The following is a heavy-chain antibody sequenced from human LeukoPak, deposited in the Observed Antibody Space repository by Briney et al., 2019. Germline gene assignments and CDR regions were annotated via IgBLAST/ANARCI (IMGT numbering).Heavy chain of an antibody. CDR2: ISVSGGST. V-gene: IGHV3-23*01. CDR3: AKDLITIFGVVITDAFDI. Sequence: PGGSLRLSCAASGFTFSSYAMSWVRQAPGKGLEWVSSISVSGGSTYYAASVKGRFTISRDNSKTPLYLQMNSLRAEDTAVYYCAKDLITIFGVVITDAFDIWGQGTMVTVSS. D-gene: IGHD3-3*01. CDR1: GFTFSSYA. J-gene: IGHJ3*02.